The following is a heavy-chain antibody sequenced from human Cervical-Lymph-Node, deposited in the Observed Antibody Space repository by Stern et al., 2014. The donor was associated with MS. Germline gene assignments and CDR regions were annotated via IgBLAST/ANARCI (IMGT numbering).Heavy chain of an antibody. CDR2: IIPIIGTA. V-gene: IGHV1-69*01. CDR1: GGTFSSSD. J-gene: IGHJ4*02. Sequence: QLVQSGAEVQKPGSSVKVSCRASGGTFSSSDISWVRQAPGQGLEWMGGIIPIIGTANYAQKYQGRVTITADESTSTAYMELSSLRSEDTAIYYCALGGFGHYFEYWGQGTLVTVSS. D-gene: IGHD3-10*01. CDR3: ALGGFGHYFEY.